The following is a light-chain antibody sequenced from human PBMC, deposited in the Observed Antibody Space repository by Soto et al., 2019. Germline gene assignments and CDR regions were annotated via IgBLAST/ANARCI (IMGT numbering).Light chain of an antibody. J-gene: IGLJ2*01. CDR3: CSYAGSSTLVV. CDR1: SSDDGSYNL. CDR2: EGS. Sequence: QSVLTQPASVSGSPGQSITISCTGTSSDDGSYNLVSWYQQHPGKAPKLMIYEGSKRPSGVSNRFSGSKSGNTASLTISGLQAEDEADYYCCSYAGSSTLVVFGGGTKLTVL. V-gene: IGLV2-23*03.